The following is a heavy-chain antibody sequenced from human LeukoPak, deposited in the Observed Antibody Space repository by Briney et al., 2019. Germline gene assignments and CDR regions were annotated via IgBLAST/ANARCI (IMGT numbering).Heavy chain of an antibody. CDR3: TRDPLVRDSSGD. D-gene: IGHD3-22*01. Sequence: PGGSLRLSCAASGFTFSNFWMTWVRQSPGEGLEWVGFIRSKAYGGTTEYAASVKGRFTISRDDSKSIAYLQMNSLKTEDTAVYYCTRDPLVRDSSGDWGQGTLVTVSS. V-gene: IGHV3-49*04. CDR2: IRSKAYGGTT. CDR1: GFTFSNFW. J-gene: IGHJ4*02.